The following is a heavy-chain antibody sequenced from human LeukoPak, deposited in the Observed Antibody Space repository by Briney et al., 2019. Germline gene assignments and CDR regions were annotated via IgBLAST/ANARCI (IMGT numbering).Heavy chain of an antibody. D-gene: IGHD3-10*01. CDR2: ISAYNGNT. J-gene: IGHJ3*02. V-gene: IGHV1-18*01. CDR3: ARRFGELLSHAFDI. CDR1: GYTFTSYA. Sequence: ASVKVSCKASGYTFTSYAISWVRQAPGQGLEWMGWISAYNGNTNYAQKLQGRVTMTTDTYTSTAYMELRSLRSEDTAVYYCARRFGELLSHAFDIWGQGTMVTVSS.